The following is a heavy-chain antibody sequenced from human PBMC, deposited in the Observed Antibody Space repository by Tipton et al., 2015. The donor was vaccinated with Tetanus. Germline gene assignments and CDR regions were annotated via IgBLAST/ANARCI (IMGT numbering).Heavy chain of an antibody. CDR3: ARERYIHYGMDV. V-gene: IGHV4-31*03. CDR1: GGSISSGGYY. D-gene: IGHD1-1*01. CDR2: IYDSGSI. J-gene: IGHJ6*02. Sequence: TLSLTCIVSGGSISSGGYYWSWIRPHPGKGPEGVGYIYDSGSIYYNPSLKSRVSISIDTSKNQFSLKLSSVTAADTAVYYCARERYIHYGMDVWGQGTTVTVSS.